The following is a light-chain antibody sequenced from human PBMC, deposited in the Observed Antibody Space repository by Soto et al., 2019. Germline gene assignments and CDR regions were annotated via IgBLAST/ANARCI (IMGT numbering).Light chain of an antibody. CDR2: WAS. CDR3: XQYYTTLT. Sequence: DIVMTQSPDSLAVSLGERATINCKSSQSVLYNSDNKNYLAWYQQKPGQPPKLLIYWASTRDSGGPDRFSGSGSSXXXXXXXXSLQXEDXXXXXXXQYYTTLTFGGGTKVEIK. CDR1: QSVLYNSDNKNY. J-gene: IGKJ4*01. V-gene: IGKV4-1*01.